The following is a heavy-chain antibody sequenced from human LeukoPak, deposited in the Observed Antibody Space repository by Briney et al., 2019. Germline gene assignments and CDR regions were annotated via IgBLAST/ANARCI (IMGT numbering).Heavy chain of an antibody. V-gene: IGHV4-34*01. CDR3: ARAGTFGELLIPPGFDY. CDR2: INHSGST. D-gene: IGHD3-10*01. CDR1: GGSFSGYY. J-gene: IGHJ4*02. Sequence: PSETLSLTCAVYGGSFSGYYWSWIRQPPGKGLEWIGEINHSGSTNYNPSLKSRVTISVDTSKNQFSLKLSSVTAADTAVYYCARAGTFGELLIPPGFDYWGQGTLVTVSS.